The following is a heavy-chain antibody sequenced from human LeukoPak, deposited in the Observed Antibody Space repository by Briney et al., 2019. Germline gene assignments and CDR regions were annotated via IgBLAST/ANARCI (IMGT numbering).Heavy chain of an antibody. CDR1: GGSFSGYY. D-gene: IGHD6-19*01. Sequence: SETLSLTCAVYGGSFSGYYWSWIRQPPGKGLEWIGEINHSGSTNYNPSLKSRVTISVDTSKNQFSLKLSSVTAADTVVYYCARGPPRRLADYWGQGTLVTVSS. CDR2: INHSGST. CDR3: ARGPPRRLADY. J-gene: IGHJ4*02. V-gene: IGHV4-34*01.